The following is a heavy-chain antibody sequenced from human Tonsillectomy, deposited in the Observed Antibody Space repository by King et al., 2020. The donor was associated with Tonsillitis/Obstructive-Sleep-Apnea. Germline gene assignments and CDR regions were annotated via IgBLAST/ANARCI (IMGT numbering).Heavy chain of an antibody. D-gene: IGHD3-10*01. CDR3: ARDYYDSGSYVPWFAP. CDR1: GYTFTAYY. Sequence: VQLVQSGAEVKKPGASVKVSCKASGYTFTAYYMHWVRQAPGQGLEWMGWINPNNGGTNYAQKFQGRVTMTRDTSISTAYMELSRLRSDDTAVYYCARDYYDSGSYVPWFAPWGQGTLVTVSS. J-gene: IGHJ5*02. CDR2: INPNNGGT. V-gene: IGHV1-2*02.